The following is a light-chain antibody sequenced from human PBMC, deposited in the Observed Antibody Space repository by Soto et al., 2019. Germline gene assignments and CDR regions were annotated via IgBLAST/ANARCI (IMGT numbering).Light chain of an antibody. Sequence: EIVLTQSPGTLSLSPGERATLSCRASQSVRNNYLAWYQQKPGQAPMLLIYGISSRATGIPDRVIGSGSGTDFALTITRLAPEDSAVYYYQPYGNSPLTFGGGTKVEIK. J-gene: IGKJ4*01. V-gene: IGKV3-20*01. CDR1: QSVRNNY. CDR2: GIS. CDR3: QPYGNSPLT.